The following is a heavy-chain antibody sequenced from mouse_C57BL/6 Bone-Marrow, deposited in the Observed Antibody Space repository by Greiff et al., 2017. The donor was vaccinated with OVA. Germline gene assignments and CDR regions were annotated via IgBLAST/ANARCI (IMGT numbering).Heavy chain of an antibody. Sequence: EVKVVESGGGLVKPGGSLKLSCAASGFTFSDYGLHWVRQAPEKGLEWVAYISSGSSTIYYADTVKGRFTISRDNAKNTLFLQMTSLRSEDTAMYYCARAAQVYAMDYWGQGTSVTVSS. V-gene: IGHV5-17*01. CDR3: ARAAQVYAMDY. CDR2: ISSGSSTI. J-gene: IGHJ4*01. CDR1: GFTFSDYG. D-gene: IGHD3-2*02.